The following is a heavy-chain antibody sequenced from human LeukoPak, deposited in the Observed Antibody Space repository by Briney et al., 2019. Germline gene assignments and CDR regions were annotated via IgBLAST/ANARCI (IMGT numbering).Heavy chain of an antibody. CDR1: GGSIRSTTYY. D-gene: IGHD3-22*01. J-gene: IGHJ3*02. CDR2: IYYSGNT. Sequence: SETLSLTCSVSGGSIRSTTYYWGWIRQPPGKGLEWIGSIYYSGNTYYSPSLMSRVTISVDTSKNQFSLKLSSVTAADTAVFYCASLTTADAFDIWGQGTMVTVSS. V-gene: IGHV4-39*07. CDR3: ASLTTADAFDI.